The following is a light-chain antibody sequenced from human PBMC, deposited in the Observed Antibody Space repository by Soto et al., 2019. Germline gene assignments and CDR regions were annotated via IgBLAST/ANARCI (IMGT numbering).Light chain of an antibody. CDR1: QSVLCSSNNKNY. J-gene: IGKJ1*01. CDR3: QQYYTTAWT. Sequence: DIVMTQSPDSLAVSLGERATINCKSSQSVLCSSNNKNYLAWYQQKPGQPPKLLIYWASTRESGVPDRFSGSGSGTDFTLTISRLQAEDVAVYYCQQYYTTAWTFGQGTKVEIK. V-gene: IGKV4-1*01. CDR2: WAS.